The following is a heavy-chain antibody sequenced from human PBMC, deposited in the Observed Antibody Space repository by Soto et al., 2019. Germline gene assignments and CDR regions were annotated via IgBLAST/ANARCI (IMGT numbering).Heavy chain of an antibody. CDR2: IYYSGST. D-gene: IGHD3-22*01. Sequence: SETLSLTCTVSGGSISSGGYYWSWIRQHPGKGLEWIGYIYYSGSTYYNLSLKSRVTISVDTSKNQFSLKLSSVTAADTAVYYCARVILKYYYDSSGYPEYFDYWGQGTLVTVSS. CDR3: ARVILKYYYDSSGYPEYFDY. CDR1: GGSISSGGYY. J-gene: IGHJ4*02. V-gene: IGHV4-31*02.